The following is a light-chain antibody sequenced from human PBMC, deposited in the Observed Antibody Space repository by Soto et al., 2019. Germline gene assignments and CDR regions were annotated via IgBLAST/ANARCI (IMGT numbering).Light chain of an antibody. CDR1: SSDVGGYNY. CDR3: SSYTSSSTLEV. Sequence: QSVLTQPASVSGSPGQSITISCTGTSSDVGGYNYVSWYQQHPGKAPKLMIFDVSNRPSGVSNRFSGSKFGNTASLTISGLQAGDEADYYCSSYTSSSTLEVFGTGTKVTVL. V-gene: IGLV2-14*03. J-gene: IGLJ1*01. CDR2: DVS.